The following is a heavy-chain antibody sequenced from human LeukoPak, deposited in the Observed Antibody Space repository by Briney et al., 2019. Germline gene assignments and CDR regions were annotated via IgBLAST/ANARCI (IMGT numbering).Heavy chain of an antibody. V-gene: IGHV1-69*04. CDR3: ARDPPYCSSISRYLTSYYYYYGIDV. D-gene: IGHD2-2*01. Sequence: GASVKVSCKASGGTFSSYAISWVRQAPGQGLEWMGRIIPILGIANYARKFQGRVTITADKSTSTAYMELSSLRSEDTAVYYCARDPPYCSSISRYLTSYYYYYGIDVWGQGTTVTVSS. J-gene: IGHJ6*02. CDR1: GGTFSSYA. CDR2: IIPILGIA.